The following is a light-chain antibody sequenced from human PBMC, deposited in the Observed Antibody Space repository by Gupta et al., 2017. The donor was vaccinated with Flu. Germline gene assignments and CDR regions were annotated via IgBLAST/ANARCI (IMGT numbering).Light chain of an antibody. J-gene: IGKJ1*01. CDR3: RQDYSTPQT. CDR1: QSVLYSSNNKNY. V-gene: IGKV4-1*01. CDR2: WAS. Sequence: DIVMTQSPDSLAVCLGERATINCKSSQSVLYSSNNKNYLAWYQQKPGQPPKLLLCWASTRESPVPARFSGSGSWTDFTLTIISLLAEDVAVYYCRQDYSTPQTFGQGTRLEIK.